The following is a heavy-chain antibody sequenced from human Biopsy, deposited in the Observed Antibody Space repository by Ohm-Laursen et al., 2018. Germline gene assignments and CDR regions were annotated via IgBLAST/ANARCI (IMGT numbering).Heavy chain of an antibody. CDR2: INPKSGDT. CDR3: ARGRRHCSGPCSRWYSDL. D-gene: IGHD2-15*01. V-gene: IGHV1-2*02. Sequence: GSSVKVSCKPSGYTFTAFSVHWLRQAPGQGLEWMGWINPKSGDTDYPQNFQGRVSMTRDTSISTAYMDLSRLRSDDTAVYYCARGRRHCSGPCSRWYSDLWGRGTLVTVSS. J-gene: IGHJ2*01. CDR1: GYTFTAFS.